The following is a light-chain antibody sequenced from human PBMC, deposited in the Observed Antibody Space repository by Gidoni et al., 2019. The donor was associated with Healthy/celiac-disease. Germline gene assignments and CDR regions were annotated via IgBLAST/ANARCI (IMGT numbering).Light chain of an antibody. CDR3: QQYYSYPRT. CDR2: VAS. V-gene: IGKV1-8*01. J-gene: IGKJ1*01. Sequence: AIRMTQSPSSLSASKGDRVTITCRASQGISSYLAWYQQKPGKAPKLLIYVASSLQSGVPSRFSGSGSGTDFTLTISCLQSEDFATYYCQQYYSYPRTFGQGPKVEIK. CDR1: QGISSY.